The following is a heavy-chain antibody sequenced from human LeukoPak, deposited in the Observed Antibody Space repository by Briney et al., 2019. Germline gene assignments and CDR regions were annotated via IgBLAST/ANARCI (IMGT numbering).Heavy chain of an antibody. CDR1: GFTLSSYS. CDR2: ISKNGRNT. Sequence: GGSLRLSCAASGFTLSSYSMHWVRQAPGRGLEFVSAISKNGRNTYYGNSMKGRFTISRDISKNTLYLQMGSLRPEDMAVYYCARVDSGSACASWGQGILVTVSS. D-gene: IGHD6-19*01. CDR3: ARVDSGSACAS. J-gene: IGHJ1*01. V-gene: IGHV3-64*01.